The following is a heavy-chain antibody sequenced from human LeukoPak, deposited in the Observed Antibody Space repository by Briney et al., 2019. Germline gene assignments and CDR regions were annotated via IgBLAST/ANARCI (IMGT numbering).Heavy chain of an antibody. Sequence: GGPLRLSCAASGFTFSSYAMSWVRQAPGKGLEWVSAISGSGGSTYYADSVKGRFTISRDNSKNTLYLQMNSLRAEDTAVYYCAKVTGIVGATHWFDPWGQGTLVTVSS. V-gene: IGHV3-23*01. CDR1: GFTFSSYA. D-gene: IGHD1-26*01. CDR2: ISGSGGST. CDR3: AKVTGIVGATHWFDP. J-gene: IGHJ5*02.